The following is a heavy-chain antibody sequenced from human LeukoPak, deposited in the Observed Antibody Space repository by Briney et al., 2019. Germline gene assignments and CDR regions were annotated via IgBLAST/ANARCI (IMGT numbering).Heavy chain of an antibody. J-gene: IGHJ6*02. CDR3: AKGLYGDYVKGYGMDV. D-gene: IGHD4-17*01. CDR2: IKFHGHET. CDR1: GFNFNNYD. Sequence: GGSLTLSCVASGFNFNNYDLRWVRQAPGKGLEWVAFIKFHGHETFYADSVKGRFTISRDNSKNTLYLQMNSLRAEDTAVYYCAKGLYGDYVKGYGMDVWGQGTTVTVSS. V-gene: IGHV3-30*02.